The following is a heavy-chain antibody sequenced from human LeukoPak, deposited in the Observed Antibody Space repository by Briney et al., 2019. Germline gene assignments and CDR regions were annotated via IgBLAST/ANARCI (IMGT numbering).Heavy chain of an antibody. CDR2: IYYSGST. Sequence: SETLSLTCTVSGGSISSYYWSWIRQPPGKGLEWIGHIYYSGSTNYNPSLKSRVTISVDTSKNQFSLKLSSVTAADTAVYYCARRDYYYYYMVVWGKGTTGTVSS. CDR3: ARRDYYYYYMVV. V-gene: IGHV4-59*01. CDR1: GGSISSYY. J-gene: IGHJ6*03.